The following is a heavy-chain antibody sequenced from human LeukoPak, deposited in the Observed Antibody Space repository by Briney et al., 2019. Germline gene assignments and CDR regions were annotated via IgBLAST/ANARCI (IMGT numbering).Heavy chain of an antibody. CDR3: TRDSTTFRFGY. CDR2: IYGGGDT. V-gene: IGHV3-53*01. Sequence: GGSLRLSCAASGFTVTDNYMNWVRQSSGKGLEWVSVIYGGGDTNYADSVKGRFTISRDNSKNTLYLQMSSLRAEDTAVYYCTRDSTTFRFGYWGQGTLVTVSS. D-gene: IGHD4-11*01. CDR1: GFTVTDNY. J-gene: IGHJ4*02.